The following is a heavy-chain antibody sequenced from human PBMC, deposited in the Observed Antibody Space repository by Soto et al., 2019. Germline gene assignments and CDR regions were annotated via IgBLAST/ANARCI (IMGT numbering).Heavy chain of an antibody. J-gene: IGHJ4*02. Sequence: PSETLSLTCIVSGGSITRRSSYWAWIRQPPGKGLEWVGTFYDGNTYHNPSLRSRITIAVDTSKNQFSLKLNSVAAADTAFYYCATTRGLAVGGSFDYWGQGMVVTVSS. CDR3: ATTRGLAVGGSFDY. CDR1: GGSITRRSSY. D-gene: IGHD3-10*01. CDR2: FYDGNT. V-gene: IGHV4-39*01.